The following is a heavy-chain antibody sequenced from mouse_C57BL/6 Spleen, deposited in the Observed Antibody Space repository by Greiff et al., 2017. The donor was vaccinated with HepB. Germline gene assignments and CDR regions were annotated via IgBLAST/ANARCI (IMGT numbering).Heavy chain of an antibody. D-gene: IGHD2-2*01. CDR2: IDPSDSYT. Sequence: QVQLQQPGAELVMPGASVKLSCKASGYTFTSYWMHWVKQRPGQGLEWIGEIDPSDSYTNYNQKFKGKSTLTVDKSSSTAYMQLSSLTSEDSAVYYCASYGLRSLFAYWGQGTLVTVSA. CDR3: ASYGLRSLFAY. CDR1: GYTFTSYW. J-gene: IGHJ3*01. V-gene: IGHV1-69*01.